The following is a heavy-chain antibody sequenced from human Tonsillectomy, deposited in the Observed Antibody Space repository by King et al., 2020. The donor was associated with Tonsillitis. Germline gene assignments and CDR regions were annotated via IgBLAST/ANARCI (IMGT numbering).Heavy chain of an antibody. CDR1: GYTFTGYY. CDR3: ARDYYDSSGYYFEAFDI. V-gene: IGHV1-2*02. D-gene: IGHD3-22*01. J-gene: IGHJ3*02. Sequence: QLVQSGAEVKKPGASVKVSCKASGYTFTGYYMHWVRQAPGQGLEWMGWINPNSGGTNYAQKFQGRVTMTRDTSISTAYMELSRLRSDDTAVYYCARDYYDSSGYYFEAFDIWGQGTMVTVSS. CDR2: INPNSGGT.